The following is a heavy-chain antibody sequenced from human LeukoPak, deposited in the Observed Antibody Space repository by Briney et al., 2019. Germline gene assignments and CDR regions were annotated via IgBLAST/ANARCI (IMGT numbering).Heavy chain of an antibody. D-gene: IGHD6-19*01. CDR3: ARCPDSSGWYCDAFDI. J-gene: IGHJ3*02. CDR1: GGSISSSNW. CDR2: IYHSGST. V-gene: IGHV4-4*02. Sequence: SATLSLTCAVSGGSISSSNWWSWVRQPPGKGLEWIGEIYHSGSTNYNPSPKSRVTISVDKSKNQFSLKLSSVTAADTAVYYCARCPDSSGWYCDAFDIWGQGTMVTVSS.